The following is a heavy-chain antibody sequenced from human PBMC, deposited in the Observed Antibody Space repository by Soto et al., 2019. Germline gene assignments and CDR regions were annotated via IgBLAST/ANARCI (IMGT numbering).Heavy chain of an antibody. CDR3: ATDVSVEEASIAY. CDR2: ILSKGSGGTT. J-gene: IGHJ4*02. Sequence: EVQLVESGGGLVKPGGSLRLSCAASGFIFNSAWMSWVHQAPGKGLDWVGRILSKGSGGTTQYATSVKGRFTISRDDSKNTLFLQMNSLRTEGTAVYYCATDVSVEEASIAYWGQGTLVTVSS. CDR1: GFIFNSAW. D-gene: IGHD6-19*01. V-gene: IGHV3-15*01.